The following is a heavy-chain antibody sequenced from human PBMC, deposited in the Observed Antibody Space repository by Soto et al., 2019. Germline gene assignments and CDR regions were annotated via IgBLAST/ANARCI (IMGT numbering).Heavy chain of an antibody. D-gene: IGHD4-17*01. CDR1: GFTFSMFS. CDR3: VHPRSTVQIPPT. CDR2: ISSNGDST. Sequence: GSLRLSCSSSGFTFSMFSMHWVRQAPGKGLEYVSGISSNGDSTYYADSVKGRFTISRDNSKNTLYLQMSSLRAVDTAVYYCVHPRSTVQIPPTWGQGTLVTVSS. J-gene: IGHJ5*02. V-gene: IGHV3-64D*06.